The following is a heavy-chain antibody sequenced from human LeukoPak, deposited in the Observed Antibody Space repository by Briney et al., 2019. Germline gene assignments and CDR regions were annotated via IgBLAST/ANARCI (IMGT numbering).Heavy chain of an antibody. J-gene: IGHJ4*02. CDR3: ARDLSTSCYLDY. D-gene: IGHD2-2*01. Sequence: GGSLRLSCAASGFTFSSYSMSWVRQAPGKGLEWVSSISSSSSYIYYADSVKGRFTISRDNAKNSLYLQMNSLRAEDTAVYYCARDLSTSCYLDYWGQGTLVTVSS. CDR2: ISSSSSYI. CDR1: GFTFSSYS. V-gene: IGHV3-21*01.